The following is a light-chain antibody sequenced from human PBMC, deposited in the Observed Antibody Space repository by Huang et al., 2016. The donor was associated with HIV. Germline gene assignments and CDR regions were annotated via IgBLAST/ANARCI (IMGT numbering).Light chain of an antibody. V-gene: IGKV3-15*01. CDR1: QNITR. CDR2: YAS. J-gene: IGKJ1*01. CDR3: QQYDDWPPWT. Sequence: EIVMTQSPATLSVSPGERATLTCRASQNITRLAWYQHKPGQAPRLLIYYASSRAAGGPARCSGGGSGTDLTLTVSSLQSDDFALYYCQQYDDWPPWTFGQGTQVDMK.